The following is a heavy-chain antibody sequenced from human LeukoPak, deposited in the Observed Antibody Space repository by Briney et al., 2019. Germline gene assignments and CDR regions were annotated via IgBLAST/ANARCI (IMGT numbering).Heavy chain of an antibody. Sequence: GGSLRLSCAASGFTLSSYAMSWVRQAPGKGLEWVSAISGSGGSTYYADSVKGRFTISRDNSKNTLYLQMNSLRAEDTAVYYCAKDDYDFWSGYYGSGPFDYWGQGTLVTVSS. D-gene: IGHD3-3*01. CDR1: GFTLSSYA. CDR3: AKDDYDFWSGYYGSGPFDY. J-gene: IGHJ4*02. V-gene: IGHV3-23*01. CDR2: ISGSGGST.